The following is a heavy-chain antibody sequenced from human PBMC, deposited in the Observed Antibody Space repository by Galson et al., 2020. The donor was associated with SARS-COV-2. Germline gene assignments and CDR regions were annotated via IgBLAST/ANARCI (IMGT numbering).Heavy chain of an antibody. J-gene: IGHJ6*02. CDR3: AKGGGYSYGSDYYYYGMDV. CDR1: GFTFSSYG. Sequence: GGSLRLSCAASGFTFSSYGMHWVRQAPGKGLEWVAVIWYDGSNKYYADSVKGRFTISRDNSKNTLYLQMNSLRAEDTAVYYCAKGGGYSYGSDYYYYGMDVWGQGTTVTVSS. CDR2: IWYDGSNK. D-gene: IGHD5-18*01. V-gene: IGHV3-33*06.